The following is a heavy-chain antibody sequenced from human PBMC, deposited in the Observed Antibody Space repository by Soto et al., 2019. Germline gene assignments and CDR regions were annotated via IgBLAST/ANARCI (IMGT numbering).Heavy chain of an antibody. V-gene: IGHV1-2*02. CDR3: ARGGSYYAH. D-gene: IGHD1-26*01. J-gene: IGHJ4*02. CDR1: GNTHTIYF. Sequence: QVQLVQSGAEVKQPGASVRVSCKASGNTHTIYFIHWLRQAPGQGLEWMGWINSVSGGANYAPRFQGRVYMTIDTSSATVFMDLSGLRTDVTAVYYCARGGSYYAHWGQGTLVTVSS. CDR2: INSVSGGA.